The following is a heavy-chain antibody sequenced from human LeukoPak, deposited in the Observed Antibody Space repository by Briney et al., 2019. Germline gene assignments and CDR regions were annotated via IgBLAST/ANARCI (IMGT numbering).Heavy chain of an antibody. Sequence: GGSLRLSCAASGSTFSRFWMSWVRQAPGKGLEWVANIKEDGSQRHYVDSVKGRFTISRDNGKNSLYLQMNSLRAEDTAIYYCARDGDNAYYFGMDVWGQGTTVTVSS. D-gene: IGHD1-14*01. CDR3: ARDGDNAYYFGMDV. J-gene: IGHJ6*02. CDR1: GSTFSRFW. CDR2: IKEDGSQR. V-gene: IGHV3-7*05.